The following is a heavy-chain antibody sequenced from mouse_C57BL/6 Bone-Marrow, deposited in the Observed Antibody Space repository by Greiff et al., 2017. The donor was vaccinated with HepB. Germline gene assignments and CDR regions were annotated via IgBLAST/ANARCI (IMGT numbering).Heavy chain of an antibody. J-gene: IGHJ4*01. Sequence: QVHVKQSGAELARPGASVKLSCKASGYTFTSYGISWVKQRTGQGLEWIGEIYPRSGNTYYNEKFKGKATLTADKSSSTAYMELRSLTSEDSAVYFCAREGSNYDAMDYWGQGTSVTVSS. CDR2: IYPRSGNT. CDR3: AREGSNYDAMDY. D-gene: IGHD1-1*01. CDR1: GYTFTSYG. V-gene: IGHV1-81*01.